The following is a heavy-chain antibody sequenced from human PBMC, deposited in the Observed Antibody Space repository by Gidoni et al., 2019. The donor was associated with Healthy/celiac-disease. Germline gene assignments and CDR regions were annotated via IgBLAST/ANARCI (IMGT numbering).Heavy chain of an antibody. Sequence: QVQLVESGGGVVQPGRSLRLSCAASGFTFSSYAMHWVRQAPGKGLEWVAVISYDGSNKYYADSVKGRFTISRDNSKNTLYLQMNSLRAEDTAVYYCARGSSGYLGYWGQGTLVTVSS. D-gene: IGHD3-22*01. CDR3: ARGSSGYLGY. J-gene: IGHJ4*02. CDR2: ISYDGSNK. CDR1: GFTFSSYA. V-gene: IGHV3-30-3*01.